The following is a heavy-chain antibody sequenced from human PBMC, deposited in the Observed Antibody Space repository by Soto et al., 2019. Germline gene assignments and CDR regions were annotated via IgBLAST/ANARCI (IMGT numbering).Heavy chain of an antibody. CDR1: GFTVSSKY. CDR3: TRVDDHCNCVRCYGCPMDG. J-gene: IGHJ6*04. D-gene: IGHD2-21*01. Sequence: EVQLVESGGGLVQPGGSLSLSCAASGFTVSSKYMSWVRQAPGKGLEWVSLIQSGGSTYYAGSVKGRFTISRDNSENTLFLQINSLRVEDRAADYCTRVDDHCNCVRCYGCPMDGWGKGTTVTVSA. CDR2: IQSGGST. V-gene: IGHV3-66*01.